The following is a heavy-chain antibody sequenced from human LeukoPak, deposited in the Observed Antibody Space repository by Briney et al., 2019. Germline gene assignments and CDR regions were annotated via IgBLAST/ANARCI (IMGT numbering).Heavy chain of an antibody. CDR2: ITTTAHGATT. J-gene: IGHJ4*02. V-gene: IGHV3-15*01. CDR3: SEGLAY. CDR1: GFSLSDYA. Sequence: SLRLSCALSGFSLSDYAMIWVRQAPGKGLEWVGRITTTAHGATTDYAAPVKGTFTISRGDSKSTVYLQMNGLKTEDTALYYCSEGLAYWGQGTLVAVSA.